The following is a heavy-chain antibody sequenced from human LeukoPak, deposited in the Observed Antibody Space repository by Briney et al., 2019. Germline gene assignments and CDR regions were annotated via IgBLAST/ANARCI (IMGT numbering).Heavy chain of an antibody. V-gene: IGHV3-49*03. Sequence: GGSLRLSCTASGFTFGDYAMSWFRQAPGKGLEWVGFIRSKAYGGTTEYAASVKGRFIISRDDSKSIAYLQMNSLKTEDTAVYYCTRYGDYVPDYFDYCGQGTLVTVSS. CDR2: IRSKAYGGTT. D-gene: IGHD4-17*01. CDR3: TRYGDYVPDYFDY. J-gene: IGHJ4*02. CDR1: GFTFGDYA.